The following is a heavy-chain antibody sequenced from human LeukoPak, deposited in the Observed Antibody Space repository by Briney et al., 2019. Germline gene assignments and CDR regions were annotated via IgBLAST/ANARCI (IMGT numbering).Heavy chain of an antibody. J-gene: IGHJ3*02. V-gene: IGHV1-18*01. CDR1: SYTFTSYG. Sequence: ASVKVSCTASSYTFTSYGISWVRQAPGQGLEWMGWISAYNGNTNYAQKLQGRVTMTTDTSTSTAYMELRSLRSDDTAVYYCARVADYYDSSGPAGAFDIWGQGTMVTVSS. CDR3: ARVADYYDSSGPAGAFDI. CDR2: ISAYNGNT. D-gene: IGHD3-22*01.